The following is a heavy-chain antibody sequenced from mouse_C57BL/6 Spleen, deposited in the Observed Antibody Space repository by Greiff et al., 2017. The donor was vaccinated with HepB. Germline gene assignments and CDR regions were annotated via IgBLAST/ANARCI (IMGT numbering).Heavy chain of an antibody. CDR3: TREGAAQATYY. CDR2: IDPETGGT. Sequence: QVQLQQSGAELVRPGASVTLSCKASGYTFTDYEMHWVKQTPVHGLEWIGAIDPETGGTAYNQKFKGKAILTADKSSSTAYMELRSLTSEDSAVYYCTREGAAQATYYWGQGTTLTVSS. J-gene: IGHJ2*01. D-gene: IGHD3-2*02. CDR1: GYTFTDYE. V-gene: IGHV1-15*01.